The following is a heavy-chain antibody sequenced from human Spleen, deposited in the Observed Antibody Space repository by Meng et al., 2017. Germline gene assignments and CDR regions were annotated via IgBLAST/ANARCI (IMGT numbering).Heavy chain of an antibody. V-gene: IGHV1-69*10. CDR3: GRPYLPWAGHYAMDV. D-gene: IGHD6-19*01. CDR2: IIPILGQA. Sequence: SVKVSCQASGGTFSNYALSLVRQGPGQGREWMGGIIPILGQANYAQRFQGRLTITAEGSTSTDYMELNGLTSADTAIYWCGRPYLPWAGHYAMDVWGQGTMVTVSS. CDR1: GGTFSNYA. J-gene: IGHJ6*02.